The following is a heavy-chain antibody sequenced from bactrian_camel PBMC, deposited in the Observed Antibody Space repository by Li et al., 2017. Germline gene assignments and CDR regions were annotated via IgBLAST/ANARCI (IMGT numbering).Heavy chain of an antibody. J-gene: IGHJ4*01. CDR2: IDSEGTT. CDR3: AAAPLGGVISGGSWLSADEYDY. CDR1: ASIGGSTS. V-gene: IGHV3S53*01. Sequence: HVQLVESGGGSVQAGGSLRLSCAASASIGGSTSMGWFRQASGKEREGVAAIDSEGTTTYADSVKGRFTISKDAAKRTLYLQMDSLKTEDTAMYFCAAAPLGGVISGGSWLSADEYDYWGQGTQVTVS. D-gene: IGHD7*01.